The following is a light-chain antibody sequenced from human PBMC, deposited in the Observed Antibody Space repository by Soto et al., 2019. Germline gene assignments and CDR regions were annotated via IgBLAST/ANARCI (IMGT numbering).Light chain of an antibody. J-gene: IGLJ1*01. V-gene: IGLV2-14*01. Sequence: QSALTQPASVSGSPGQSITISCTGTSSDVGGYNYVSWYQQHPGKAPKLMIYDVSNRPSGVSNRFSGSKSGNTAPLTISGLQAEDEADYYCSSYTSSSTLLYVFGTGTKVTVL. CDR2: DVS. CDR3: SSYTSSSTLLYV. CDR1: SSDVGGYNY.